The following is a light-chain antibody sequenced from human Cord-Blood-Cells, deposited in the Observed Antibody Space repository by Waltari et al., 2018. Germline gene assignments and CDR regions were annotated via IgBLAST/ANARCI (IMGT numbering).Light chain of an antibody. J-gene: IGKJ4*01. CDR2: GAS. CDR3: QQYNNWPPLT. Sequence: EIVMTQSPAHLSVSARESATLPCRASQSVSSNLAWYQQKPGQAPRLLIYGASTRATGIPARFSGSGSGTEFTLTISSLQSEDFAVYYCQQYNNWPPLTFGGGTKVEIK. CDR1: QSVSSN. V-gene: IGKV3-15*01.